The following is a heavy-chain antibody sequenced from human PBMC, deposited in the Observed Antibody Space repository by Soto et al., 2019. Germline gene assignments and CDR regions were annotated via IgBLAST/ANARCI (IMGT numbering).Heavy chain of an antibody. CDR2: IRGTGGTT. Sequence: EVQLLESGGGLVQPGGSLRLSCVASGFTYNTYAMGWVRQVPGKGLEWVSIIRGTGGTTYFADSVKGRFTISRDNSKNTLYLQMNSLRAEDTAVYYCARPVMITFGGVFATPTFYFDNWGQGTLVTVSS. D-gene: IGHD3-16*02. J-gene: IGHJ4*02. V-gene: IGHV3-23*01. CDR1: GFTYNTYA. CDR3: ARPVMITFGGVFATPTFYFDN.